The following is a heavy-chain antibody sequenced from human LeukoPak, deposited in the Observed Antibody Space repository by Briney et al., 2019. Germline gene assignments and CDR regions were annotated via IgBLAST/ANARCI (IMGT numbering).Heavy chain of an antibody. CDR1: GFTFSSYS. CDR2: ISSSSSTI. CDR3: ARFPHYYDSSGYSF. D-gene: IGHD3-22*01. Sequence: GGSLRLSCAASGFTFSSYSMNWVRQAPGKELEWVSYISSSSSTIYYADSVKGRFTISRDNAKNSLYLQMNSLRDEDTAVYYCARFPHYYDSSGYSFWGQGTLVTVSS. V-gene: IGHV3-48*02. J-gene: IGHJ4*02.